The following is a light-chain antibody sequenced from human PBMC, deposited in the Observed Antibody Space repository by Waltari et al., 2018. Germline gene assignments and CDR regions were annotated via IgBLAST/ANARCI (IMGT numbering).Light chain of an antibody. J-gene: IGKJ1*01. V-gene: IGKV2-28*01. CDR3: MQPQEAHPT. CDR2: MVS. CDR1: QSLLYSNGYNY. Sequence: VMTPSPLSLSVTPGEPASISCRSSQSLLYSNGYNYLAWYLQNPGQSPQLLIYMVSNRASGVPDRFSGSGSGTDLTRNNSRLEAEEVGIHHCMQPQEAHPTFRQGTKVEI.